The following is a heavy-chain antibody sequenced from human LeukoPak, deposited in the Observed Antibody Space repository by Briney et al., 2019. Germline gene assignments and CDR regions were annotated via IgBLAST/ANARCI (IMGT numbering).Heavy chain of an antibody. V-gene: IGHV4-34*01. CDR3: ARRVGYNNFDY. D-gene: IGHD5-18*01. J-gene: IGHJ4*02. CDR1: GGSFSGYY. CDR2: INNSGST. Sequence: PSETLSLTCAVYGGSFSGYYWSWIRQPPGKGLEWIGEINNSGSTNYNPSLKSRVTISVDTSKNQFSLKLSSVTAADTAVYYCARRVGYNNFDYWGQGTLVTVSS.